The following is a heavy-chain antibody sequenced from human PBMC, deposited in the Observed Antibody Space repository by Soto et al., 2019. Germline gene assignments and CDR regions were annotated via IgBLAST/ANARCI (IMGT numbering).Heavy chain of an antibody. CDR2: IYDSEST. J-gene: IGHJ6*02. CDR3: AGVVAASFYYYYDMDV. V-gene: IGHV4-30-4*01. D-gene: IGHD2-15*01. Sequence: QVQLQESGPGLVKPSQTLSLTCTVSGGSISSTDYYWSWIRQPPGKGLEWIGYIYDSESTNYNPSLKSRVTISVDKSKNQFSLKLSSVAAADTAMYYCAGVVAASFYYYYDMDVWGQGTTVTVSS. CDR1: GGSISSTDYY.